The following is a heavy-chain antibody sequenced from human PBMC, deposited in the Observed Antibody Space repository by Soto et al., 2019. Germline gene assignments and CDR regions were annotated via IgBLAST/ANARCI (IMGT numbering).Heavy chain of an antibody. Sequence: QVQLVESGGGVVQPGRSLRLSCAASEFTFSNYGMHWVRQAPGKGLEWVAVILNDGSNRYHADSVKDRFTISRDNSKNTLYLQMNSLRSDDTAVYYCARDDEYSGNGMDVWGQGTTATVS. D-gene: IGHD3-10*01. CDR1: EFTFSNYG. V-gene: IGHV3-33*01. CDR2: ILNDGSNR. J-gene: IGHJ6*02. CDR3: ARDDEYSGNGMDV.